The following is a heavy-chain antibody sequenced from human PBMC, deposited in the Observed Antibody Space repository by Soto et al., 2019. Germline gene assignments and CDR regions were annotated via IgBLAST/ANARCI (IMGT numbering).Heavy chain of an antibody. D-gene: IGHD3-22*01. CDR1: GGTFSNYT. V-gene: IGHV1-69*02. J-gene: IGHJ3*02. CDR2: IIPILGIA. CDR3: AVTYYYDSSGYWDAFDI. Sequence: ASVKVSCKASGGTFSNYTISWVRQAPGQGLEWMGRIIPILGIANYAKKFQGRVTITADKSTSTAYMELSSLRSEDTAVYYCAVTYYYDSSGYWDAFDIWGQGTMVTVSS.